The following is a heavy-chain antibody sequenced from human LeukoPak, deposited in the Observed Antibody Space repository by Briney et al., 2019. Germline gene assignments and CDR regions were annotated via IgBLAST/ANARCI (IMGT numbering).Heavy chain of an antibody. CDR1: GGSIGSSNYY. D-gene: IGHD3-22*01. CDR3: AREEDRSGD. Sequence: PSETLSLTCTVSGGSIGSSNYYWAWIRQPPGQGLEWIGSIYYRGYAYYNPSLKSRVTISVDTSKNQFSLSLSSVTAADTAVYYCAREEDRSGDWGRGTLVTVTS. V-gene: IGHV4-39*07. J-gene: IGHJ4*02. CDR2: IYYRGYA.